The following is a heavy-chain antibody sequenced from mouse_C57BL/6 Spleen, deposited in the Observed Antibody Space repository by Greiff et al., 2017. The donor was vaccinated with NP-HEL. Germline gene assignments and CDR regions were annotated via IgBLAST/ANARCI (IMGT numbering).Heavy chain of an antibody. V-gene: IGHV1-42*01. CDR2: INPSTGGT. CDR3: ARSDYYYSSSYFDY. D-gene: IGHD1-1*01. Sequence: VQLKESGPELVKPGASVKISCKASGYSFTGYYMNWVKQSPEKSLEWIGEINPSTGGTTYNQKFKAKATLTVDKSSSTAYMQLKSLTSEDSAVYYCARSDYYYSSSYFDYWGQGTTLTVSS. J-gene: IGHJ2*01. CDR1: GYSFTGYY.